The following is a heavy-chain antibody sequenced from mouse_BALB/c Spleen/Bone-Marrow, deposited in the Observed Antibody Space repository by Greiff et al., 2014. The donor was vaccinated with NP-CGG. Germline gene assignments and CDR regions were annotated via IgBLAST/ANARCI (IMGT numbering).Heavy chain of an antibody. CDR1: GYSITSGYS. Sequence: VQLQQSGPDLVKPSQSLSLTCTVTGYSITSGYSCHWIRQFPGNKLEWMGYIHYSGSTDYNPSLKSRISITRDTSKNQFFLQLNSVTTEDTATYYCAREDRCEAWFAYWGQGTLVTVSA. D-gene: IGHD2-14*01. CDR2: IHYSGST. CDR3: AREDRCEAWFAY. V-gene: IGHV3-1*02. J-gene: IGHJ3*01.